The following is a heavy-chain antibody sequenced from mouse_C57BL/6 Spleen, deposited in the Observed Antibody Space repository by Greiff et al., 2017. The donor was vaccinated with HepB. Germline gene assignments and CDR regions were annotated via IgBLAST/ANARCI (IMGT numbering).Heavy chain of an antibody. CDR1: GYAFSSYW. CDR3: ARRDGYYAMDY. D-gene: IGHD3-3*01. CDR2: IYPGDGDT. J-gene: IGHJ4*01. V-gene: IGHV1-80*01. Sequence: VQLQQSGAELVKPGASVKISCKASGYAFSSYWMNWVKQRPGKGLEWIGQIYPGDGDTNYNGKFKGKATLTADKSSSTAYMPLSSLTAEDSAVYFCARRDGYYAMDYWGQGTSVTVSS.